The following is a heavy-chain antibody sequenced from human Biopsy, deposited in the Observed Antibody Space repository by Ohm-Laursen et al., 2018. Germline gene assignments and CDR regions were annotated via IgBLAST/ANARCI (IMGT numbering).Heavy chain of an antibody. D-gene: IGHD6-19*01. Sequence: SLRLSCSASGFTFGHYAMHWVRQAPGKGLEWISLIWYDGTNEDYADSVKGRFTISRDNSKNTLYLQINTLTLEDTAFYYCARELSSGWYGYFDVWGRGTLVTVSS. CDR1: GFTFGHYA. CDR2: IWYDGTNE. J-gene: IGHJ2*01. CDR3: ARELSSGWYGYFDV. V-gene: IGHV3-33*01.